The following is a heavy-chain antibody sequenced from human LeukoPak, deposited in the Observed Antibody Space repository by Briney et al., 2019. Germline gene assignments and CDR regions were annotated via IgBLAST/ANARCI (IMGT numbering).Heavy chain of an antibody. Sequence: GGSLRLSCAASVFTFISYSMNWVRRAPGKGREWVSSISSSSSYIYYADSVKGRFTISRDNAKNPLYLQMNSLRAEDTAGYYCARELGHSGYGPSPPGSDYWGQGTLVTVSS. CDR3: ARELGHSGYGPSPPGSDY. CDR2: ISSSSSYI. D-gene: IGHD5-12*01. CDR1: VFTFISYS. J-gene: IGHJ4*02. V-gene: IGHV3-21*01.